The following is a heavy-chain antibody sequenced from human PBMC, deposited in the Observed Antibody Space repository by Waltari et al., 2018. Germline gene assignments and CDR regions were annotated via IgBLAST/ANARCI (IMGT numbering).Heavy chain of an antibody. CDR1: GGSISSSSYD. J-gene: IGHJ4*02. Sequence: QLQLQESGPGLVKPSETLSLTCTVSGGSISSSSYDWGWIRQPPRKGLEWIGITYYSGRTYYIPSLKSRVTIPVDTSKNQFSLKLSSVTAADTAVYYCSRSYDFWSGYPPYYFDYWGQGTLVIVSS. D-gene: IGHD3-3*01. CDR2: TYYSGRT. CDR3: SRSYDFWSGYPPYYFDY. V-gene: IGHV4-39*07.